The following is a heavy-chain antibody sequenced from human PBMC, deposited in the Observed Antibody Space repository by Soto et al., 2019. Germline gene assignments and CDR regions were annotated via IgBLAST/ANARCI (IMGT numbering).Heavy chain of an antibody. D-gene: IGHD2-21*02. V-gene: IGHV3-74*01. CDR2: INSDGSST. J-gene: IGHJ4*02. CDR3: ARDSSKMSPYHIVVVTAIHPSLMFDY. Sequence: GGSLRLSCAASGFTFSSYWMHWVRQAPGKGLVWVSRINSDGSSTSYADSVKGRFTISRDNAKNTLYLQMNSLRAEDTAVYYCARDSSKMSPYHIVVVTAIHPSLMFDYWGQGTLVTVSS. CDR1: GFTFSSYW.